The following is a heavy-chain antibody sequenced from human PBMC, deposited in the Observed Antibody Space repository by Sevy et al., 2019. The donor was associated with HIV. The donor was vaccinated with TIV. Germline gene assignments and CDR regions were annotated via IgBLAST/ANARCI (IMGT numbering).Heavy chain of an antibody. CDR3: VRHGALPEVPSTLYVLGI. Sequence: SETLSLTCSVSGDSITTYYWSWIRQHPGKGLEWIAYMFYPGSNSYNPSVKSRVTISADTSANQLSLKLNSVTTADTVMYYLVRHGALPEVPSTLYVLGIWGEGTMVTVS. V-gene: IGHV4-59*08. CDR1: GDSITTYY. D-gene: IGHD2-2*01. J-gene: IGHJ3*01. CDR2: MFYPGSN.